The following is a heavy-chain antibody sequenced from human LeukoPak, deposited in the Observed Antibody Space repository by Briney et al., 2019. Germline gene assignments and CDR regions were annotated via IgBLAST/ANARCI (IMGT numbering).Heavy chain of an antibody. J-gene: IGHJ4*02. CDR1: GGSISSGSYY. Sequence: SQTLSLTCTVSGGSISSGSYYWSWIRQPAGKGLEWIGRIYTSGSTNYNPSLKSRVTISVDTSKNQFSLKLSSVTAADTPVYYCAREDGIWGQGTLVTVSS. V-gene: IGHV4-61*02. CDR2: IYTSGST. CDR3: AREDGI.